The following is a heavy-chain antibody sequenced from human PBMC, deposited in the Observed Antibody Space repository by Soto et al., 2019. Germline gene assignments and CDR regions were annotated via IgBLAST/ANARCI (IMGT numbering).Heavy chain of an antibody. Sequence: QVQLRQWGAGLLKPSETLSLTCAVYGGSFSAYYWSWIRQPPGKGLEWIGEINHRGSTNYNSSLKSRVTISVDSSKKQFSLRLNSVTAADTAVYYCARRAISVVAGTDFWGQGARVTFSS. CDR1: GGSFSAYY. CDR2: INHRGST. D-gene: IGHD6-19*01. CDR3: ARRAISVVAGTDF. J-gene: IGHJ4*02. V-gene: IGHV4-34*01.